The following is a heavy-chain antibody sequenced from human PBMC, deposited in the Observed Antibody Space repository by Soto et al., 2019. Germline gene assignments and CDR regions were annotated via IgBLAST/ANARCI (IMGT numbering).Heavy chain of an antibody. V-gene: IGHV3-23*01. CDR3: AKDIPVRDY. Sequence: PGGSLRLSCAASGFTFSSYAMGGVRQPPGKGLEWVSGISGSGGKTYYADPVKGRFTISRDNSKNTLYLQLNSLRVEDTAVYYCAKDIPVRDYWGQGTLVTVSS. CDR2: ISGSGGKT. CDR1: GFTFSSYA. J-gene: IGHJ4*02. D-gene: IGHD2-2*01.